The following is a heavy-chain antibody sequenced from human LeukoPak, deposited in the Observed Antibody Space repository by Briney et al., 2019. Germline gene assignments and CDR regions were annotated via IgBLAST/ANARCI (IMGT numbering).Heavy chain of an antibody. CDR3: ARGYCTNGVCYTQEPYYYYMDV. D-gene: IGHD2-8*01. CDR2: IIPIFGTA. J-gene: IGHJ6*03. CDR1: GYTFTSYG. V-gene: IGHV1-69*06. Sequence: SVKVSCKASGYTFTSYGISWVRQAPGQGLEWMGGIIPIFGTANYAQKFQGRVTITADKSTSTAYMELSSLRSEDTAVYYCARGYCTNGVCYTQEPYYYYMDVWGKGTTVTVSS.